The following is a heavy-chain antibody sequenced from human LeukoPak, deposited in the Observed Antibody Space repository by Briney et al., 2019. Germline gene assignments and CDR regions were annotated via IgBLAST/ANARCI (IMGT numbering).Heavy chain of an antibody. CDR3: AKEAAARGHAFDI. CDR1: GFTFDDYA. J-gene: IGHJ3*02. D-gene: IGHD6-13*01. CDR2: ISWNSSSI. V-gene: IGHV3-9*03. Sequence: GRSLRLSCAASGFTFDDYAMHWVRQAPGKGLEWVSGISWNSSSIGYADSVKGRFTISRDNAKNSLYLQMNSLRAEDMALYYCAKEAAARGHAFDIWGQGTMVTVSS.